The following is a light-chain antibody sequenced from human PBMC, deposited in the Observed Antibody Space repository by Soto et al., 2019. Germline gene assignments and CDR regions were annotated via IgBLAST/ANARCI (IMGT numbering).Light chain of an antibody. CDR3: QQLHSYPRA. Sequence: DIQLTQSPSFLSASVGDRVTLTCRASQGINNYLAWYQQKPGKAPQLLIFGASKLQSGVPSRFSGSGGETEFSLTISCLQPEDFATYYCQQLHSYPRAFGPGTQVEIK. V-gene: IGKV1-9*01. CDR2: GAS. J-gene: IGKJ1*01. CDR1: QGINNY.